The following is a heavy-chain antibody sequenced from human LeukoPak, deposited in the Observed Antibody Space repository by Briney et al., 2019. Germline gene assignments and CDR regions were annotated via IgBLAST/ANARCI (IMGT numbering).Heavy chain of an antibody. J-gene: IGHJ4*02. V-gene: IGHV1-46*01. D-gene: IGHD3-22*01. CDR3: ARESQFGFRYYYDSSGYSPFDY. Sequence: GASVKVSCKASGYTFTSYYMHWVRQAPGQGLEWMGIINPSGGSTSYAQKFQGRVTMTRDTSTSTVYMELSSLRSEDTAVYYCARESQFGFRYYYDSSGYSPFDYWGQETLVTVSS. CDR1: GYTFTSYY. CDR2: INPSGGST.